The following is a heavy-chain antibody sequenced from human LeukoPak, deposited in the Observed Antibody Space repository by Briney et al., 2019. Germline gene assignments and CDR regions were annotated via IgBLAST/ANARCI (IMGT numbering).Heavy chain of an antibody. CDR2: ISSSATSI. CDR1: EFAFSSYE. Sequence: PGGSLRLSCAASEFAFSSYEMTWVRQAPGKGLEWVSYISSSATSIYYADSVKGRFTISRDNSRSSLYLQMNSLRAEDTAVYYCARGRYYYERSGYSYFDYWGQGTLDTVSS. D-gene: IGHD3-22*01. CDR3: ARGRYYYERSGYSYFDY. V-gene: IGHV3-48*03. J-gene: IGHJ4*02.